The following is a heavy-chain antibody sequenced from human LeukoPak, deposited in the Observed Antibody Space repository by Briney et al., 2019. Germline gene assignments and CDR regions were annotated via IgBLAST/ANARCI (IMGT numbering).Heavy chain of an antibody. D-gene: IGHD3-16*01. V-gene: IGHV4-39*07. Sequence: SETLSLTCTVSGTSMSRNNDYWGWIRQPPGKGLGRIGRVYYVGTTCYHPSLNSRVTMSIDTSKNQFSLNLDSVTAADTAVYFCARGDMCRGSRRSSLGAFDIWGRGTVVTVSS. CDR3: ARGDMCRGSRRSSLGAFDI. J-gene: IGHJ3*02. CDR2: VYYVGTT. CDR1: GTSMSRNNDY.